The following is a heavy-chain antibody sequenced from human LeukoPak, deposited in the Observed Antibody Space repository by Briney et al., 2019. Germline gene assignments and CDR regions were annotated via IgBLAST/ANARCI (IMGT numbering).Heavy chain of an antibody. V-gene: IGHV4-39*01. CDR3: ARHWSSSGWYTPLGYYYGMDV. CDR1: GGSISSSRYY. J-gene: IGHJ6*02. CDR2: IYYSGST. D-gene: IGHD6-19*01. Sequence: PSETLSLTCTVSGGSISSSRYYWGGIRQPPGKGLEWIGSIYYSGSTYYNPSLKSRVTISVDTSKNQFSLKLSSVTAADTAVYYCARHWSSSGWYTPLGYYYGMDVWGQGTTVTVSS.